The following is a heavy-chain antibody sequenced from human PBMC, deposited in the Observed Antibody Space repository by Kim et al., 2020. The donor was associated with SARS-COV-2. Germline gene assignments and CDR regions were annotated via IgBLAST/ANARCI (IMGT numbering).Heavy chain of an antibody. Sequence: IYYANSVKGRYTIYRENAKNSLYLQMNSLRDEDTAVYFCVRDRMGGAFDIWGQGTMVTVSS. CDR2: I. CDR3: VRDRMGGAFDI. V-gene: IGHV3-48*02. D-gene: IGHD3-16*01. J-gene: IGHJ3*02.